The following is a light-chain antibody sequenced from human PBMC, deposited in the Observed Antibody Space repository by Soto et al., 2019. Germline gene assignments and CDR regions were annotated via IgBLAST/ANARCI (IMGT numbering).Light chain of an antibody. Sequence: QSALTQPASVSGSPGQSITITCTGTSSDVGGYNYVSWYQQHPRQAPKLMIYDVSDRPSGVPNRFSGSKSGNTASLTISGLQAEDEADYYCSSYTSSSTRLFGGGTKVTVL. J-gene: IGLJ3*02. V-gene: IGLV2-14*03. CDR1: SSDVGGYNY. CDR2: DVS. CDR3: SSYTSSSTRL.